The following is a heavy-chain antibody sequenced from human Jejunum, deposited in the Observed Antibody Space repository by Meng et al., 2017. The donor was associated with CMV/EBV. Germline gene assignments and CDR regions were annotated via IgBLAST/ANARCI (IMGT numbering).Heavy chain of an antibody. D-gene: IGHD1-1*01. CDR2: IRNKADGQTT. J-gene: IGHJ4*02. Sequence: EVQLVDSGGVLVQPGGSLRLSCAASGFTFSDYYMDWVRQAPGKGLEWVGRIRNKADGQTTEYAASVKGRFTVSRDNSKNSLYLQMNSLKTEDTAVYYCVRGYRSFDTWGQGTLVTVSS. CDR1: GFTFSDYY. CDR3: VRGYRSFDT. V-gene: IGHV3-72*01.